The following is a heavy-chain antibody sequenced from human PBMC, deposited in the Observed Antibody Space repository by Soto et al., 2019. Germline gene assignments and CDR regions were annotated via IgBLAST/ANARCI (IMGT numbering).Heavy chain of an antibody. D-gene: IGHD6-13*01. Sequence: QVQLVESGGGVVQPGRSLRLSCSASGFTFSNYAMHWVRQAPGKGLEWVTIISYDGSNEYYADSVKGRFTIARDNSKNTPYLQINSLRVEDTAVYYCARGGLYTSSWYIREIWGQGSLVTVSS. V-gene: IGHV3-30-3*01. CDR3: ARGGLYTSSWYIREI. J-gene: IGHJ4*02. CDR1: GFTFSNYA. CDR2: ISYDGSNE.